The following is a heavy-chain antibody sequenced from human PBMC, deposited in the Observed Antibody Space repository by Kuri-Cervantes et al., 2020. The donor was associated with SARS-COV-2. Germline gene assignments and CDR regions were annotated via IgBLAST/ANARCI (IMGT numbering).Heavy chain of an antibody. CDR2: ISYDGSNK. CDR3: ARDVAAGRAYYYYMDV. CDR1: GFTFSSYA. V-gene: IGHV3-30*04. Sequence: GESLKISCAASGFTFSSYAMHWVRQAPGKGLEWVAVISYDGSNKYYADSVKGRFTISRGNSKNTLYLQMNSLRAEDTAVYYCARDVAAGRAYYYYMDVWGKGTTVTVSS. D-gene: IGHD6-13*01. J-gene: IGHJ6*03.